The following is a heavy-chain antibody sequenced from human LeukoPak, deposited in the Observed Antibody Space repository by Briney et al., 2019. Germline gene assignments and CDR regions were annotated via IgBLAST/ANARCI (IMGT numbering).Heavy chain of an antibody. CDR3: ATRPKYSYYYYGMDV. CDR1: GGTFSGYA. D-gene: IGHD5-18*01. V-gene: IGHV1-69*04. J-gene: IGHJ6*02. Sequence: EASVKVSCKASGGTFSGYAISWVRQAPGQGLEWMGRIIPILGIANYAQKFQGRVTITADKSTSTAYMELSSLRSEDTAVYYCATRPKYSYYYYGMDVWGQGTTVTVSS. CDR2: IIPILGIA.